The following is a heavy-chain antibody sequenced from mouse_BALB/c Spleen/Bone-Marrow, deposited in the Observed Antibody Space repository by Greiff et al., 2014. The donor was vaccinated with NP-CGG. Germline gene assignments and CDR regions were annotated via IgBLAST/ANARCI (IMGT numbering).Heavy chain of an antibody. CDR1: GFTFSSFG. CDR3: ARLRRYYGYFDY. CDR2: ISSGSGTI. J-gene: IGHJ2*01. Sequence: VQLKESRGGLVKPGGSRKLSCAASGFTFSSFGMHWVRQAPEKGLEWVAYISSGSGTIYYADTVKGRFTISRDNPKNTLFLQMASLRSEDTAMYYCARLRRYYGYFDYWGQGTTLTVSS. D-gene: IGHD1-1*01. V-gene: IGHV5-17*02.